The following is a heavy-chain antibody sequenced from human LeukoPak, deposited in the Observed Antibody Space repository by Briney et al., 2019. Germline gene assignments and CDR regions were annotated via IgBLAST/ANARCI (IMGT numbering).Heavy chain of an antibody. CDR2: INHSGST. CDR1: GGSFSGYY. V-gene: IGHV4-34*01. Sequence: KASETLSLTCAVYGGSFSGYYWSWIRQPPGKGLEWIGEINHSGSTNYNPSLKSRVTMSIDTSKNQFSLKLNSVTAADTAVYYCARVWSGSYDYWGQGTLVTVSS. CDR3: ARVWSGSYDY. D-gene: IGHD1-26*01. J-gene: IGHJ4*02.